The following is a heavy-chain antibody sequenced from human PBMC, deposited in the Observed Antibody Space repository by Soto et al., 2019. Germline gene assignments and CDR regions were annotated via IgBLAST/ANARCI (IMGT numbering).Heavy chain of an antibody. V-gene: IGHV1-18*01. Sequence: QVQLVQSGAEVKKPGASVKVSCKASGYTFTSYGISWVRQAPGQGLEWMGWISAYNGNTNYAQKLQGRVTMTTDTSTSTADMELRSLRSDDTAVYYCARDRRTLSYLNDAFDIWGQGTMVTVSS. CDR2: ISAYNGNT. CDR3: ARDRRTLSYLNDAFDI. D-gene: IGHD3-16*02. CDR1: GYTFTSYG. J-gene: IGHJ3*02.